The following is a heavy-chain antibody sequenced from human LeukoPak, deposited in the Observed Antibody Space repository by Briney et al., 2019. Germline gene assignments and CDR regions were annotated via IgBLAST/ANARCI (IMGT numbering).Heavy chain of an antibody. CDR2: IRWNSGDI. CDR1: GFTFDDYA. D-gene: IGHD3-10*01. CDR3: AKDYGSGTYPTYYYYGMDV. J-gene: IGHJ6*02. Sequence: GGSLRLSCAASGFTFDDYAVHWGRQAPGEGLEWVIAIRWNSGDIGYADSVKGRFTISRDNAKNSLYLPMNSLRAEDTALYYCAKDYGSGTYPTYYYYGMDVWGQGTTVTVSS. V-gene: IGHV3-9*01.